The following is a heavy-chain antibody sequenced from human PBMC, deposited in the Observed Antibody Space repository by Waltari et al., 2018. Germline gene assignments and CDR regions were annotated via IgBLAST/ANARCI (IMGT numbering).Heavy chain of an antibody. CDR1: GFTFDEYA. V-gene: IGHV3-9*01. J-gene: IGHJ4*02. D-gene: IGHD4-17*01. CDR2: ISWNSGNM. Sequence: EVQLVESGGGLVQPGRSLRLSCAASGFTFDEYAMHWVRQAPGKGLEWVSGISWNSGNMGYADSVNGRFTISRDNAKNALYLQMNSLITEDTAFYYCAKDYGDSNYFDYWGQGTLVTVSS. CDR3: AKDYGDSNYFDY.